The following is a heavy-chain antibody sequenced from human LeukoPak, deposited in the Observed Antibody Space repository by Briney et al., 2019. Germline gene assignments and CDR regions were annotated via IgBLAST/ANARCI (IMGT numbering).Heavy chain of an antibody. Sequence: GGSLRLSCAASTFTFSSYAMHWVRQAPGKGLEWVGFIKSTAYGGAAEYAASVRGRFTISRDDSKSIAYLQMNSLKTEDTAVYYCTRPSHLWVPVAQAGYWGQGTLVTVSS. CDR3: TRPSHLWVPVAQAGY. J-gene: IGHJ4*02. CDR2: IKSTAYGGAA. D-gene: IGHD3-16*01. CDR1: TFTFSSYA. V-gene: IGHV3-49*04.